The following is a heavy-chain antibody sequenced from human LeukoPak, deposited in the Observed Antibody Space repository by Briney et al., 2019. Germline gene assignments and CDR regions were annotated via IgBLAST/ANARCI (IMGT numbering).Heavy chain of an antibody. J-gene: IGHJ6*02. CDR1: GFTFSSYA. Sequence: GGSLRLSCAASGFTFSSYAMSWVRQAPGKGLEWVSAISGSGGSTYYADSVKGRFTISRDNAKNSLYLQMNSLRAEDTAVYYCARDQGNIAAASTDYYYGMDVWGQGTTVTVSS. D-gene: IGHD6-13*01. CDR3: ARDQGNIAAASTDYYYGMDV. V-gene: IGHV3-23*01. CDR2: ISGSGGST.